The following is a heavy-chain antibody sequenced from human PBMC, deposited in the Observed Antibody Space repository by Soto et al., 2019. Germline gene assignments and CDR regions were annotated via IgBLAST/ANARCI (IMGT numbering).Heavy chain of an antibody. J-gene: IGHJ6*02. V-gene: IGHV4-34*01. Sequence: QVQLQQWGAGLLKPSETLSLTCAVYGGSFSDYFWSWIRQPPGKGLEWIGEINHSGNTNYNPSLKIRVTISVETSKDHLSLNLTSFAAADTAVYYSGATTLDYYYGMDVWGQGTTVTVSS. CDR1: GGSFSDYF. CDR3: GATTLDYYYGMDV. D-gene: IGHD1-1*01. CDR2: INHSGNT.